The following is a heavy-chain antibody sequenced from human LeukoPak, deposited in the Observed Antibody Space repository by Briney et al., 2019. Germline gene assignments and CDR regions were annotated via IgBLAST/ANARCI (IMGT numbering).Heavy chain of an antibody. D-gene: IGHD6-19*01. CDR3: AREDPIAVAGYDY. Sequence: ASVKVSCKASGYTFTGYYMHWVRQAPGQGLEWMGWINPNSGDTNYAQKFQGRVTMTRDTSISTAYMELSRLRSDDTAVYYCAREDPIAVAGYDYWGQGTLVTVSS. V-gene: IGHV1-2*02. CDR1: GYTFTGYY. J-gene: IGHJ4*02. CDR2: INPNSGDT.